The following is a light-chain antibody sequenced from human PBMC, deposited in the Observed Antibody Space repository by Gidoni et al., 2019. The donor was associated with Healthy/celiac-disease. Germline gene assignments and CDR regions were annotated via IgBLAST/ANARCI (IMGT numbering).Light chain of an antibody. CDR3: QQSFRTPRT. V-gene: IGKV1-39*01. J-gene: IGKJ1*01. CDR2: AAS. Sequence: DIQMTQSPSSLAASVGDIVTITCRASQTISNYLNWYQQKPGKAPKLLIYAASSLQSGVPSRFSGSGYGTDFTLTISSLQPEDFATYYCQQSFRTPRTFGQGTKVEIK. CDR1: QTISNY.